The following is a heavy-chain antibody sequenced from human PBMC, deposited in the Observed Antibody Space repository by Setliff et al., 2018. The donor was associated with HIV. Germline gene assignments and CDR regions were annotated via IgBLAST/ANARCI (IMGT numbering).Heavy chain of an antibody. J-gene: IGHJ4*02. CDR2: IHASGKT. CDR3: ATLDPSGGNFLAY. CDR1: GDTDFY. Sequence: LSLTCTVSGDTDFYWNWIRQPPGKGLEWIGYIHASGKTNYNPSLKSRVTISLDTSKMQFSLHLTSVTAADTAVYYCATLDPSGGNFLAYWGQGTLVTVPQ. V-gene: IGHV4-4*09. D-gene: IGHD2-21*02.